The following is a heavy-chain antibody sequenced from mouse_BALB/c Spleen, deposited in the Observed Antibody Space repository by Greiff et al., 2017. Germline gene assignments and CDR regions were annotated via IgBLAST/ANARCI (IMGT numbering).Heavy chain of an antibody. CDR2: ISSGSSTI. J-gene: IGHJ4*01. CDR3: ARSGEFFYYYAMDY. V-gene: IGHV5-17*02. Sequence: DVQLVESGGGLVQPGGSRKLSCAASGFTFSSFGMHWVRQAPEKGLEWVAYISSGSSTIYYADTVKGRFTISRDNPKNTLFLQMTSLRSEDTAMYYCARSGEFFYYYAMDYWGQGTSVTVSS. CDR1: GFTFSSFG. D-gene: IGHD3-1*01.